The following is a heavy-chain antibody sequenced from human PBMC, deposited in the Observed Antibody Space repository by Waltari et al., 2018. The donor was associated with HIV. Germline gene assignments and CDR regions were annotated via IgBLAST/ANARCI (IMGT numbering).Heavy chain of an antibody. D-gene: IGHD4-17*01. CDR2: IYYSGST. Sequence: QVQLQESGPGLVKPSETLSLTCTVSGGSVSSGSYYWSWIRQPPGKGLEWIGYIYYSGSTNYTPSLKSRVTISVDTSKNQFSLKLSSVTAADTAVYYCARGPSTVTTPDYWGQGTLVTVSS. CDR1: GGSVSSGSYY. V-gene: IGHV4-61*01. J-gene: IGHJ4*02. CDR3: ARGPSTVTTPDY.